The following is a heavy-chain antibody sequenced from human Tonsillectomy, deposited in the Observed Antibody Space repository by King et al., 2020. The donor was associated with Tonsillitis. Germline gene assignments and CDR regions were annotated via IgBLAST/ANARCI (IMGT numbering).Heavy chain of an antibody. CDR3: ARIRGWTPGAFEI. D-gene: IGHD3/OR15-3a*01. V-gene: IGHV5-10-1*03. Sequence: QLVQSGAEARKPGDSLRISCTRSGYRFSTHWITWVRQMPGKGLQWMGRIDPSDSYTNYSPSFQGHVTISADNSISTAYLQWNSLKASDTAMYYCARIRGWTPGAFEIWGQGTMVTVSS. J-gene: IGHJ3*02. CDR1: GYRFSTHW. CDR2: IDPSDSYT.